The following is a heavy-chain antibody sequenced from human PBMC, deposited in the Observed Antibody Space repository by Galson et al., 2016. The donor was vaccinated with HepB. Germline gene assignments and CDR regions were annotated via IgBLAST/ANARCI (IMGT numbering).Heavy chain of an antibody. CDR2: ISGSGGNT. CDR3: AKDRDGVSAYNDLDY. J-gene: IGHJ4*02. CDR1: GFTFSSYA. Sequence: SLRLSCAASGFTFSSYAMGWVRQAPGKGLKWVSAISGSGGNTYYADSVTGRFTISRDNSKNTLFLQLNSLRAEDTAVYYCAKDRDGVSAYNDLDYWGQGTLVTVSS. D-gene: IGHD1-1*01. V-gene: IGHV3-23*01.